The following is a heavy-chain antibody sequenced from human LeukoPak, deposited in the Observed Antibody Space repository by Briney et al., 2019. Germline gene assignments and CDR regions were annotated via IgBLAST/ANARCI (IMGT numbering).Heavy chain of an antibody. CDR1: GFTFSSYS. D-gene: IGHD6-19*01. Sequence: GGSLRLSCAASGFTFSSYSMNWVRQAPGKGLEWVSSISSSSSYIYYADSVKGRFTISRDNAKNSLYLQMNSLRAEDTAVYYCARDYYSSGWPDAFDIWGQGTMVTVSS. CDR2: ISSSSSYI. J-gene: IGHJ3*02. CDR3: ARDYYSSGWPDAFDI. V-gene: IGHV3-21*01.